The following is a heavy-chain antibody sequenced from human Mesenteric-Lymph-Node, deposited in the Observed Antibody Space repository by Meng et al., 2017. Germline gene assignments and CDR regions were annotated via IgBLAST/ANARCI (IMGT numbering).Heavy chain of an antibody. V-gene: IGHV3-23*01. CDR2: IRGSGGST. CDR1: GFTFSSYA. Sequence: GESLKISCAASGFTFSSYAMSWVRQAPGKGLEWVPAIRGSGGSTYYADSVKGRFTISRDNSKNTLYLQMNSLRAEDTAVYYCAKVFCQQTRIDYWGQGTLVTVSS. J-gene: IGHJ4*02. CDR3: AKVFCQQTRIDY. D-gene: IGHD6-13*01.